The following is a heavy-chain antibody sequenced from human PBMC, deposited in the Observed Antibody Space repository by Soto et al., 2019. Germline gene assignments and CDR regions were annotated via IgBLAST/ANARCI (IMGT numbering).Heavy chain of an antibody. CDR1: GGSISSSSYY. CDR3: ARRWGSGWPLGAYYYYGMDV. J-gene: IGHJ6*02. Sequence: SETLSLTCTVSGGSISSSSYYWGWIRQPPGKGLEWIGSIYYSGSTYYNPSLKSRVTISVDTSKNQFSLKLSSVTAADTAVYYCARRWGSGWPLGAYYYYGMDVWGQGTTVTVSS. V-gene: IGHV4-39*01. CDR2: IYYSGST. D-gene: IGHD6-19*01.